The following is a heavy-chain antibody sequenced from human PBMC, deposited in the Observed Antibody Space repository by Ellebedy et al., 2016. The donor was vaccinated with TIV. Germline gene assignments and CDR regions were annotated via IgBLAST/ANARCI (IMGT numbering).Heavy chain of an antibody. Sequence: SETLSLXCTVSGDSNSTDSYFWVWVRQPPGTGLEWIGSIYYVGTSSYDPSLRSRATISMATSKNQFSLKLTSVTAADTAVYYCSRWRRTTTTGDDSWGQGTLVTVSS. CDR2: IYYVGTS. D-gene: IGHD5-24*01. J-gene: IGHJ4*02. CDR1: GDSNSTDSYF. V-gene: IGHV4-39*01. CDR3: SRWRRTTTTGDDS.